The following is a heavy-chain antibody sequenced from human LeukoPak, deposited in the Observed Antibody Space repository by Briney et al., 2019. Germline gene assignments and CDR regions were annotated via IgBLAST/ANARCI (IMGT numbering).Heavy chain of an antibody. CDR1: GGTFSSYA. Sequence: SVKVSCKASGGTFSSYAISWVRQAPGQGLEWMGGIIPIFGTANYVQKFQGRVTITADESTSTAYMELSSLRSEDTAVYYCARDGGDGYNEVYFDYWGQGTLVTVSS. CDR2: IIPIFGTA. V-gene: IGHV1-69*13. J-gene: IGHJ4*02. CDR3: ARDGGDGYNEVYFDY. D-gene: IGHD5-24*01.